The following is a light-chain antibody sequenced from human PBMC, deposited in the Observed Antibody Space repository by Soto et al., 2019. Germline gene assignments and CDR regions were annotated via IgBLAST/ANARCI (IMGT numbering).Light chain of an antibody. CDR3: QQVNSYPRT. V-gene: IGKV1-9*01. J-gene: IGKJ4*01. CDR1: QAISSN. Sequence: DIQLTQSPSFLSASVGDRVTITCRARQAISSNLAWYQQKPGKAPKVLMYDASTLQSGVPSRLSGSGSGTEFTITISSLQPEDFATYYCQQVNSYPRTFGGGTKVEIK. CDR2: DAS.